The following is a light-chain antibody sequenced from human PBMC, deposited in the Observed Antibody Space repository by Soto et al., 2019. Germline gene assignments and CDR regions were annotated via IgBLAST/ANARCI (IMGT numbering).Light chain of an antibody. J-gene: IGKJ1*01. CDR3: QQSYSTPPWT. CDR1: QSISSY. V-gene: IGKV1-39*01. CDR2: AAS. Sequence: DIQMTQSPSSLSASVGDRVTITCRASQSISSYLNWYQQKQGKAPKLLIYAASSLQSGVPSRFSGSGSGTDFPLTISSLQPEDFATYYCQQSYSTPPWTFGQGTKVEIK.